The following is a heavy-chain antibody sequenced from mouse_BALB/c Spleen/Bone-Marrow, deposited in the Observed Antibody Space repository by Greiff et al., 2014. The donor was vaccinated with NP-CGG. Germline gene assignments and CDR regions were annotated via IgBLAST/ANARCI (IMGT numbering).Heavy chain of an antibody. D-gene: IGHD1-2*01. V-gene: IGHV1-4*02. CDR1: GYTFTTYT. CDR2: INPSSGYT. Sequence: QVQLQQSAAELARPGASVKVSCKASGYTFTTYTVHWVKQRPGQGLEWIGYINPSSGYTEYNQNFKDKTTLTADKSSSTAYVQLSSLTSEDSAVYYCARNGHSYGYYFDYWGQGTTLTVSS. J-gene: IGHJ2*01. CDR3: ARNGHSYGYYFDY.